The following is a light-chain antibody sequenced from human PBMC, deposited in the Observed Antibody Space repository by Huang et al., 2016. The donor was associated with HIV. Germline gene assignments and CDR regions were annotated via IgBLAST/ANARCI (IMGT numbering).Light chain of an antibody. V-gene: IGKV3D-20*01. CDR1: PSVNSNY. CDR2: DAS. CDR3: QQYGNSPWT. J-gene: IGKJ1*01. Sequence: EIVLTQSPATLSLFPGEKATPPCGASPSVNSNYFAGYKQKPGPAPRPLIYDASSRAPGTPDRFRGSESGTDFTLTITRLEPEDFAVYYCQQYGNSPWTFGQGTKVEIK.